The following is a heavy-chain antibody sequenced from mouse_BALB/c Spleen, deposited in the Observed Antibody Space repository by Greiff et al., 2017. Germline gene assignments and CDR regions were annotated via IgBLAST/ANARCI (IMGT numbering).Heavy chain of an antibody. CDR2: INPYNDGT. Sequence: VQLQQSGPELVKPGASVKMSCKASGYTFTSYVMHWVKQKPGQGLEWIGYINPYNDGTKYNEKFKGKATLTSDKSSSTAYMELSSLTSEDSAVYYCARSGGGNYGYYAMDYWGQGTSVTVSS. CDR3: ARSGGGNYGYYAMDY. V-gene: IGHV1-14*01. CDR1: GYTFTSYV. D-gene: IGHD2-1*01. J-gene: IGHJ4*01.